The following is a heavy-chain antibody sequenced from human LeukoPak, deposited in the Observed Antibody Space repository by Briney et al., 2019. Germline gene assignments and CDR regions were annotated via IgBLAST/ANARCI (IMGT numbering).Heavy chain of an antibody. CDR3: TRARALTQYSSGWYLDY. D-gene: IGHD6-19*01. CDR2: INPNSGGT. Sequence: ASVKVSCTASGYTFTGYYMHWVRQAPGQGLEWMGWINPNSGGTNYAQKFQGRVTMTRDTSISTAYMELSRLRSDDTAVYYCTRARALTQYSSGWYLDYWGQGTLVTVSS. CDR1: GYTFTGYY. V-gene: IGHV1-2*02. J-gene: IGHJ4*02.